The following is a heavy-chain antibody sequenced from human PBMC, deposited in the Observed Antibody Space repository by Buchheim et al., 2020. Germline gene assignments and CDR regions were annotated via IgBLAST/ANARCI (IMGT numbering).Heavy chain of an antibody. CDR2: ITSSGGYT. V-gene: IGHV3-23*01. CDR3: AKDVRYCSNNRCDS. CDR1: GFTFNTYA. Sequence: EVQLLESGGGLVQPGGSLRLSCAASGFTFNTYAMSWVRQAPGKGLEWVSGITSSGGYTLYADSVKGLFTISRDNFNNTLSLQMNSLRDEDTALYYCAKDVRYCSNNRCDSWGQG. J-gene: IGHJ5*02. D-gene: IGHD2-2*01.